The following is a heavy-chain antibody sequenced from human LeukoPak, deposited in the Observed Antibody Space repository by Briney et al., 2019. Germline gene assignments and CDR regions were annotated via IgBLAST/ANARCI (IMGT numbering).Heavy chain of an antibody. J-gene: IGHJ6*03. CDR3: TREGSYYDFWSGDYSAFYYYYYMGV. V-gene: IGHV3-21*01. CDR1: GFSFSAHT. CDR2: ISSSGTYI. D-gene: IGHD3-3*01. Sequence: GGSLRLSCAASGFSFSAHTMNWVRQAPGKGLEWVSSISSSGTYIYYADSLQGQFTISRDNANNSLSLQMNSLRAEDTAVYYCTREGSYYDFWSGDYSAFYYYYYMGVWGKGTTVTVSS.